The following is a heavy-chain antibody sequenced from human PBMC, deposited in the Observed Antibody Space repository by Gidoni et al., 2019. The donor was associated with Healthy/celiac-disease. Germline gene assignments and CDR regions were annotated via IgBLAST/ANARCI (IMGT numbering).Heavy chain of an antibody. CDR3: ARTSSSRGGSDY. D-gene: IGHD6-13*01. CDR1: GFTFSSYS. V-gene: IGHV3-21*01. J-gene: IGHJ4*02. Sequence: EVQLVESGGGLVKPGGSLRLSCAASGFTFSSYSMNWVRQAPGKGLEWVSSISSSSSYIYYADSVKGRFTISRDNAKNSLYLQMNSLRAEDTAVYYCARTSSSRGGSDYWGQGTLVTVSS. CDR2: ISSSSSYI.